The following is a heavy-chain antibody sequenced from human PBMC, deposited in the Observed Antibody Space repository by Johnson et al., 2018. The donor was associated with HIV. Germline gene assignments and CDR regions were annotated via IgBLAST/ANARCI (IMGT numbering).Heavy chain of an antibody. CDR3: AGGGLGFQNIHDPLDV. J-gene: IGHJ3*01. V-gene: IGHV3-13*01. CDR1: GFTFSSYD. Sequence: VQLVESGGGLVQPGGSLRLTCAASGFTFSSYDMHWVRQATGKGMEWVSAIGTAGDTYYPGPVKGRFTIFRENAKNSLYLQMNSLRAGDTAVYYCAGGGLGFQNIHDPLDVWGQGTMDTFSA. CDR2: IGTAGDT. D-gene: IGHD1/OR15-1a*01.